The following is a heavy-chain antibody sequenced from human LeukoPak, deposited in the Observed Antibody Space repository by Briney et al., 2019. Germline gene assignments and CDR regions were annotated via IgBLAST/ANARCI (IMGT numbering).Heavy chain of an antibody. J-gene: IGHJ4*02. Sequence: SETLSLTCTVSGDSISSYFWSWIRQPPGKGLEWIGYVYYSGSTNYNPSLKSRVTISVDTSKNQFSLNPRSVTAADTAVYYCARGPFRDSSSWYYFDYWGQGTLVTVSS. CDR1: GDSISSYF. CDR2: VYYSGST. D-gene: IGHD6-13*01. CDR3: ARGPFRDSSSWYYFDY. V-gene: IGHV4-59*01.